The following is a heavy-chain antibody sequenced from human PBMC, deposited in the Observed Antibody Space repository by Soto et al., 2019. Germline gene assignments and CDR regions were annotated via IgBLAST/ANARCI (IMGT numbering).Heavy chain of an antibody. D-gene: IGHD3-22*01. J-gene: IGHJ6*02. V-gene: IGHV4-4*02. Sequence: PSETLSLTCAVSGGSVSSTNWWSWVRQSPGKGLEWIGDIYHIGSTYYNPSLKSRVTISVDRSKNQFSLKLSSVTAADTAVYYCAGSGYYHNSGMDVWGQGTTVTVSS. CDR2: IYHIGST. CDR3: AGSGYYHNSGMDV. CDR1: GGSVSSTNW.